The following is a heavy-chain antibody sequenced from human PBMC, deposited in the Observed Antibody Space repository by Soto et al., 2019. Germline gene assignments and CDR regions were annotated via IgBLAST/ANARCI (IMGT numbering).Heavy chain of an antibody. D-gene: IGHD3-10*01. Sequence: SETLSLTCTVSGGSVSSGSYYWSWIRQPPGKGLEWIGYIYYSGSTNYNPSLKSRVTISVDTSKNQFSLKLSSVTAADTAVYYCARMMVRGVSNFDYWGQGTLVTVSS. CDR1: GGSVSSGSYY. CDR3: ARMMVRGVSNFDY. CDR2: IYYSGST. V-gene: IGHV4-61*01. J-gene: IGHJ4*02.